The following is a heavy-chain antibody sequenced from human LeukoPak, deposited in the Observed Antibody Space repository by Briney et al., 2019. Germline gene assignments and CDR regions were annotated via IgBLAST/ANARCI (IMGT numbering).Heavy chain of an antibody. CDR3: ARYPSGYDRGFDY. D-gene: IGHD5-12*01. CDR2: INQDGSEK. Sequence: GGSLRLSCAASGFIFSSYWMNWVRQAPGKGLEWVANINQDGSEKNYVDPVKGRFTISRDNAKNSLYLQMNSLRAEDTAVYYCARYPSGYDRGFDYWGQGTLVTVSS. V-gene: IGHV3-7*04. J-gene: IGHJ4*02. CDR1: GFIFSSYW.